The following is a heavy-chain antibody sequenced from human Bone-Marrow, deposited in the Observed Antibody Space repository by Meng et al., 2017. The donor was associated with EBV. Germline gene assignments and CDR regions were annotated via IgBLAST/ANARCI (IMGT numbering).Heavy chain of an antibody. D-gene: IGHD2-15*01. CDR1: GGSISSSSYY. V-gene: IGHV4-39*07. Sequence: QLHLKYPGPGLVKPSETLSLTCTVSGGSISSSSYYCGWIRQPPGKGLEWIGGIYYSGSTYYNPCLKSRVTISVETSKNQFSLRLSSVTAADTAVYYCARVGAAIDYWGQGTLVTVSS. J-gene: IGHJ4*02. CDR2: IYYSGST. CDR3: ARVGAAIDY.